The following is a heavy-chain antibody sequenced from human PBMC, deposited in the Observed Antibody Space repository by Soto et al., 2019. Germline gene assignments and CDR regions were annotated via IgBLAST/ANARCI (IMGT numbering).Heavy chain of an antibody. J-gene: IGHJ5*02. V-gene: IGHV4-59*01. CDR3: ARARIVGATYRWFDP. CDR1: GGSISSYY. CDR2: IYYSGST. D-gene: IGHD1-26*01. Sequence: SETLSLTCTVSGGSISSYYWSWIRQPPGKGLEWIGYIYYSGSTNYNPSLKSRVTISVDTSKNQFSLKLSSVTAADTAVYYCARARIVGATYRWFDPWGQGTLVTVSS.